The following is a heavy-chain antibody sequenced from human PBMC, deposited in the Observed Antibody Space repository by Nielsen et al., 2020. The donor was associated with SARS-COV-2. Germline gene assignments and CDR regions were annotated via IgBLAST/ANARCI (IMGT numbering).Heavy chain of an antibody. Sequence: GESPKTSRKGPGYTFNTYWIAWVRQMPGKGLEWMGIIYPGDSDIRHSPSFQGLVNYSADKSINTAYLQWDSLKASDTAMYYCATHGSGYGGASIFDSWGQGTLVTVSS. CDR2: IYPGDSDI. V-gene: IGHV5-51*01. J-gene: IGHJ4*02. D-gene: IGHD4-23*01. CDR3: ATHGSGYGGASIFDS. CDR1: GYTFNTYW.